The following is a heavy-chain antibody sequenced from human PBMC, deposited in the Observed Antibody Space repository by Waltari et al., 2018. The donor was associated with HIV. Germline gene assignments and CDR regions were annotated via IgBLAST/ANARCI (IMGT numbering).Heavy chain of an antibody. CDR3: VSSDYSNPYYYYGMDV. Sequence: QVQLVQSGAEVKKPGASVKVSCKASGYTFTSYGISWVRQAPGQGLEWMGWISAYNGNTNYAQKLQGRVTMTTDTSTSTAYMELRSLRSDDTAVYYCVSSDYSNPYYYYGMDVWGQGTTVTVSS. D-gene: IGHD4-4*01. V-gene: IGHV1-18*01. CDR1: GYTFTSYG. CDR2: ISAYNGNT. J-gene: IGHJ6*02.